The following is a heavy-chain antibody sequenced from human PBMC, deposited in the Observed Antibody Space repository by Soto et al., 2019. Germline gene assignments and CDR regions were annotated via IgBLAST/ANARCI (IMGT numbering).Heavy chain of an antibody. CDR1: GGTFSSYA. J-gene: IGHJ6*02. CDR3: ARVPSVAGNYGMDV. Sequence: ASVKVSCKASGGTFSSYAISWVRQAPGQGLEWMGGIIPIFGTANYAQKFQGRVTITADESTSTAYMELSSLRSEDTAVYYCARVPSVAGNYGMDVWGQGTTVTVSS. V-gene: IGHV1-69*13. D-gene: IGHD6-19*01. CDR2: IIPIFGTA.